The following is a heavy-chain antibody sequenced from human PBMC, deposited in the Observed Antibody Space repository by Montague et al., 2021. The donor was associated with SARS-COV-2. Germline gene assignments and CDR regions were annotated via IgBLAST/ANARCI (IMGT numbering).Heavy chain of an antibody. CDR2: IYYSGST. V-gene: IGHV4-31*03. D-gene: IGHD5-12*01. CDR1: GGSISSGGYY. Sequence: TLSLTCTVSGGSISSGGYYWSWIRQHPGKGLELVGYIYYSGSTYYNPSLKSRVTISVDTSKNQFSLKLSSVTAADTAVYYCARVEFDGGYDSVPLDVWGQGTTVTVSS. CDR3: ARVEFDGGYDSVPLDV. J-gene: IGHJ6*02.